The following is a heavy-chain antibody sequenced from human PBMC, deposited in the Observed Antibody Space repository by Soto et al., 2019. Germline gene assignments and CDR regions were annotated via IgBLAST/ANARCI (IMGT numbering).Heavy chain of an antibody. CDR3: ARGFGYCTNGVCYPPYYYYYYMDV. V-gene: IGHV4-59*12. Sequence: PGGSLRLSCTASGFTFRSYALHWVRQAPDKGLEWIGYIYYSGSTNYNPSLKSRVTISVDTSKNQFSLKLSSVTAADTAVYYCARGFGYCTNGVCYPPYYYYYYMDVWGKGTTVTVSS. J-gene: IGHJ6*03. CDR2: IYYSGST. CDR1: GFTFRSYA. D-gene: IGHD2-8*01.